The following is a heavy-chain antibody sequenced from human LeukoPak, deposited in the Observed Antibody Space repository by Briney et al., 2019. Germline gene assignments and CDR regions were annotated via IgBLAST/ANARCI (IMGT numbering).Heavy chain of an antibody. CDR3: ARDFCSSTSCYFDS. J-gene: IGHJ4*02. Sequence: ASVKVSCRASGYSFTTYGITWVRQAPGQGLEWMGWISAFNGNTNYAQKLQGRVTMTTDTSTSTAYMELRSLRSDDAAVYYCARDFCSSTSCYFDSWGQGTLVTVSS. CDR2: ISAFNGNT. CDR1: GYSFTTYG. V-gene: IGHV1-18*01. D-gene: IGHD2-2*01.